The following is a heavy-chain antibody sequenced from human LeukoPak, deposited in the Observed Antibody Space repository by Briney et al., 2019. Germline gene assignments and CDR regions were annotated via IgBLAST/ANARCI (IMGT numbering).Heavy chain of an antibody. V-gene: IGHV3-48*03. CDR3: ASCSGGSCYYYYMDV. Sequence: GGSLRLSCAASGFTFSSYEMNWVRQAPGKGLEWVSHISSSGSTIYYADSVKGRFTISRDNAKNSLYLQMNSLRAEDTAVYYCASCSGGSCYYYYMDVWGKGTTVTVSS. CDR1: GFTFSSYE. CDR2: ISSSGSTI. J-gene: IGHJ6*03. D-gene: IGHD2-15*01.